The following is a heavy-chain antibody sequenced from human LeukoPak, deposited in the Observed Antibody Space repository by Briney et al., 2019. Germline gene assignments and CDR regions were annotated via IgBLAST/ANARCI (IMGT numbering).Heavy chain of an antibody. CDR2: TYYRSKWYN. Sequence: ASQTLSLTCAISGDSVSSNSAAWNWIRQSPSRGLEWLGRTYYRSKWYNDYAVSVRSRITINPDTSKNQFSLQLNSVTPEDTAVYYCARGLGSSGWFSFDHWGQGTLVTVSS. CDR1: GDSVSSNSAA. D-gene: IGHD6-19*01. CDR3: ARGLGSSGWFSFDH. V-gene: IGHV6-1*01. J-gene: IGHJ4*02.